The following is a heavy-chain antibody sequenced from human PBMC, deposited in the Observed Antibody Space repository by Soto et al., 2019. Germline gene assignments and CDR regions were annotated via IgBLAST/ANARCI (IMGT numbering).Heavy chain of an antibody. J-gene: IGHJ4*02. Sequence: QVQLQESGPGLVKPSQTLSLTCTVSGGSISSGGYYWSWIRQHPGKGLEWIGYIYYSGSTYYNPSLKSRVTIPVDTSKNQFSLKLSAVTAADTAVYYCARMDSGDYEYYFDYWGQGTLVTVSS. V-gene: IGHV4-31*03. D-gene: IGHD4-17*01. CDR3: ARMDSGDYEYYFDY. CDR2: IYYSGST. CDR1: GGSISSGGYY.